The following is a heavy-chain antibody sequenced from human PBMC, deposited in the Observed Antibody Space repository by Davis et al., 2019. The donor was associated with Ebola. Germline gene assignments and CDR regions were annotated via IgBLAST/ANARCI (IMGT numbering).Heavy chain of an antibody. Sequence: PSETLSLTCTVSGGSISNLYLNWIRQSPGNGLEGLGYISYSGRTNYNPSFKDRVTISVDASQNELSLNLASVTSADTAIYYCATDRGRTSDFDHWGQGTLVAVSS. CDR2: ISYSGRT. D-gene: IGHD1-26*01. J-gene: IGHJ4*02. CDR3: ATDRGRTSDFDH. CDR1: GGSISNLY. V-gene: IGHV4-59*11.